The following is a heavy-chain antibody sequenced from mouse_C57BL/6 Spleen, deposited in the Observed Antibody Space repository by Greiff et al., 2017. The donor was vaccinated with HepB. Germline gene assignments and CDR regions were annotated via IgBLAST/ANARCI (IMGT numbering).Heavy chain of an antibody. V-gene: IGHV3-6*01. CDR3: ARGAVYDYYAMDY. Sequence: ESGPGLVKPSQSLSLTCSVTGYSITSGYYWNWIRQFPGNKLEWMGYISYDGSNNYNPSLKNRISITRDTSKNQFFLKLNSVTTEDTATYYCARGAVYDYYAMDYWGQGTSVTVSS. J-gene: IGHJ4*01. CDR2: ISYDGSN. CDR1: GYSITSGYY. D-gene: IGHD2-12*01.